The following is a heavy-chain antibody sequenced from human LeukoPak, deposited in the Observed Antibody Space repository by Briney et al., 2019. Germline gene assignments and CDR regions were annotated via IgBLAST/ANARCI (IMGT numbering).Heavy chain of an antibody. CDR2: ISYDGSNK. J-gene: IGHJ4*02. V-gene: IGHV3-30-3*01. D-gene: IGHD2-15*01. CDR3: ARDCSGGSCHPFDY. Sequence: GGSLRLSCAASGFTFSSYAIHWVRQAPGKGLQWVAVISYDGSNKYYADSVKGRFTISRDNSKNTLYLQMNSLRAEDTAVYYCARDCSGGSCHPFDYWGQGTLVTVSS. CDR1: GFTFSSYA.